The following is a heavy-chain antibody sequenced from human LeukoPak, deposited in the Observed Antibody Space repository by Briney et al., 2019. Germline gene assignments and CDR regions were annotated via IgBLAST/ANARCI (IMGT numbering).Heavy chain of an antibody. CDR3: ARALIGEQQLFDP. CDR2: IYYSGST. D-gene: IGHD6-13*01. V-gene: IGHV4-31*03. CDR1: GGSISSGGYY. J-gene: IGHJ5*02. Sequence: SQTLSLTCTVSGGSISSGGYYWSWIRQHPGKGLEWIGYIYYSGSTYYNPSLKSRVTISVDTSKNQFSLKLSSVTAADTAVNYCARALIGEQQLFDPWGQGTLVTVSS.